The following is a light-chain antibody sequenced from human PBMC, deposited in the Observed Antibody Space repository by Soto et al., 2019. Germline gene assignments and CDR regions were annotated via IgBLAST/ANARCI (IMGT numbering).Light chain of an antibody. Sequence: DIQMTQSPSSLSASVGDRVTITCRESQSIRSYLSWYQQKPGEAPKLLINVASTLQSGVPSRFSGSGSGTDFTLAISSLQPEDFATYYCQQSSSTPQTFGGGTRVEIK. CDR2: VAS. J-gene: IGKJ4*01. CDR1: QSIRSY. CDR3: QQSSSTPQT. V-gene: IGKV1-39*01.